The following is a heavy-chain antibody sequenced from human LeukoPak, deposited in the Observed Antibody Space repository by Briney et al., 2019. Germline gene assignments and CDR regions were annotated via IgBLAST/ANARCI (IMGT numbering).Heavy chain of an antibody. Sequence: GWSLRLSCAASGFTFSSYGMHWVRQAPGKGLEWVAVISYDGSNKYYADSVKGRFTISRDNSKNTLYLQMNSLRAEDTAVYYCANVRYYGSGSNFDYWGQGTLVTVSS. CDR2: ISYDGSNK. V-gene: IGHV3-30*18. J-gene: IGHJ4*02. D-gene: IGHD3-10*01. CDR1: GFTFSSYG. CDR3: ANVRYYGSGSNFDY.